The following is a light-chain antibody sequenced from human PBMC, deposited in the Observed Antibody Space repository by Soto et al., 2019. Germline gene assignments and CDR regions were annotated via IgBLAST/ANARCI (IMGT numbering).Light chain of an antibody. CDR1: QEISNY. J-gene: IGKJ5*01. V-gene: IGKV1-33*01. CDR2: DAS. Sequence: TQMTQSTSSLSAXVGDXATIXXQASQEISNYLNWYQQKPGKAPKLLIYDASNLETGVPSRFSGSGSGTDFTFTISSLQPEDIATYYCQQYDNLPISFGEGTRMEIK. CDR3: QQYDNLPIS.